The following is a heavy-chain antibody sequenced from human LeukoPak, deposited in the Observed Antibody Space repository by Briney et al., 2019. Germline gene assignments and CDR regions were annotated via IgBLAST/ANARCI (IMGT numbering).Heavy chain of an antibody. CDR1: GYTFTSYA. CDR2: ISAYNGNT. V-gene: IGHV1-18*01. CDR3: ARDRRSEIYYYYMDV. Sequence: ASVKVSCKASGYTFTSYAMNWVRQAPGQGLEWMGWISAYNGNTNYAQKLQGRVTMTTDTSTSTAYMELRSLRSDDTAVYYCARDRRSEIYYYYMDVWGKGTTVTVSS. J-gene: IGHJ6*03. D-gene: IGHD1-26*01.